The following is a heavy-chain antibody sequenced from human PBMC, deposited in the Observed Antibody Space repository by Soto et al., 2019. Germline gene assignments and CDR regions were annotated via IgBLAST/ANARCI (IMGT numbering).Heavy chain of an antibody. CDR2: IYYRGST. D-gene: IGHD6-13*01. CDR3: ARAAHYSSPFRWFDP. CDR1: GGSISSGGYY. J-gene: IGHJ5*02. V-gene: IGHV4-31*03. Sequence: QVQLQESGPGLVKPSQTLSLTCTVSGGSISSGGYYWSWIRQHPGKGLEWIGYIYYRGSTYYNPSLKSRVTISVDTSKNQFSLKLSFVTAADTAVYYCARAAHYSSPFRWFDPWGQGTLVTVSS.